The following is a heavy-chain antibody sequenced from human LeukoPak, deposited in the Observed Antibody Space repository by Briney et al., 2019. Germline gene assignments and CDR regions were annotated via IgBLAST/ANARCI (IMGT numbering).Heavy chain of an antibody. J-gene: IGHJ4*02. CDR2: ISNGGTE. CDR3: ARRTGDTRFCSRFSCFLPDY. Sequence: GGSLRLSCAASGFTFSDFGMNWVRQAPGKGLEWVASISNGGTEFYADSVKGRFAIPRDTSTNTLSLQMNSLRAEDTAVYFCARRTGDTRFCSRFSCFLPDYWGQGTLVTVSS. V-gene: IGHV3-30*01. D-gene: IGHD2-2*01. CDR1: GFTFSDFG.